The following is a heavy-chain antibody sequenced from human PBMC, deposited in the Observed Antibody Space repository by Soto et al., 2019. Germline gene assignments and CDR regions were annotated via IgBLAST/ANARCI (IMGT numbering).Heavy chain of an antibody. Sequence: GESLTLSYAAFGFTFSRYAMHWVRQAPGKGLEYVSAISSNGGSTYYANSVKGRFTISRDNSKNTLYLQMGSLRAEDMAVYYCAREGYCSSTSCYSFDYWGQGT. CDR2: ISSNGGST. CDR1: GFTFSRYA. CDR3: AREGYCSSTSCYSFDY. J-gene: IGHJ4*02. V-gene: IGHV3-64*01. D-gene: IGHD2-2*01.